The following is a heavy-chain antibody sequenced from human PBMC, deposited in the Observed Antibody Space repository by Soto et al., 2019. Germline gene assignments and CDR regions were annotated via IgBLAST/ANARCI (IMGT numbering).Heavy chain of an antibody. D-gene: IGHD6-19*01. J-gene: IGHJ4*02. CDR2: ISDSGATT. CDR1: GFPFGENA. V-gene: IGHV3-23*01. Sequence: GSLRLSCAASGFPFGENAMSWVRQAPGKGLEWVSGISDSGATTYYADSVRGRFTISRDNSKNTLYLQMKSLRAEDSASYYCAKEHTSSGSLAYWGQGALVTVSS. CDR3: AKEHTSSGSLAY.